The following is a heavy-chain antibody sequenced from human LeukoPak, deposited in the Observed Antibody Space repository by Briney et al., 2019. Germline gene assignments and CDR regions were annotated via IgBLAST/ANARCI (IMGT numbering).Heavy chain of an antibody. CDR2: ISYDGSNK. V-gene: IGHV3-30*18. CDR3: AKDRIAVAIYYFDY. J-gene: IGHJ4*02. D-gene: IGHD6-19*01. CDR1: GFTFSSYG. Sequence: GGSLRLSCAASGFTFSSYGMHWVRQAPGKGLGWVAVISYDGSNKYYADSVKGRFTISRDNSKNTLYLQMNSLRAEDTAVYYCAKDRIAVAIYYFDYWGQGTLVTVSS.